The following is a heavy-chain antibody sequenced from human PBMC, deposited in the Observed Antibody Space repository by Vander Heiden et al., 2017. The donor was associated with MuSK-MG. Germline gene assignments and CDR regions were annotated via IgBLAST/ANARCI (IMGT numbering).Heavy chain of an antibody. CDR1: GGTFSSYA. CDR3: ARKPTRGVRGVTPYGMDV. J-gene: IGHJ6*02. CDR2: IIPSFGTA. V-gene: IGHV1-69*01. D-gene: IGHD3-10*01. Sequence: QVQLVQSGAEVKKPGSSGKVSCKASGGTFSSYAISWVRQAPGQGLEWMGGIIPSFGTANYAQKFQGRVTITADESTSTAYMELSSLRSEDTAVYYCARKPTRGVRGVTPYGMDVWGQGTTVTVSS.